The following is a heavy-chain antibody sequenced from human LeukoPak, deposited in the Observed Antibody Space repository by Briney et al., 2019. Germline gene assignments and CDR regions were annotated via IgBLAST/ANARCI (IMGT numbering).Heavy chain of an antibody. J-gene: IGHJ4*02. Sequence: GGSLRLSCAASGFTFGDYLMSWFRQAPGKGLEWIGFISGGTTEYAASVKGRFTISRDDSTSIAYLQMNSLTTEDTAVYYCSRGSGWLSVYWGQGTLVAVSS. CDR1: GFTFGDYL. V-gene: IGHV3-49*03. CDR2: ISGGTT. D-gene: IGHD6-19*01. CDR3: SRGSGWLSVY.